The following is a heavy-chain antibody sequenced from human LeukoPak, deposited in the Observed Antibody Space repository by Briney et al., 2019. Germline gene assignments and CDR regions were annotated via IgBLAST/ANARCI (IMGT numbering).Heavy chain of an antibody. CDR3: ARVHGYNYYFDY. D-gene: IGHD5-24*01. CDR2: IYHSEST. J-gene: IGHJ4*02. V-gene: IGHV4-38-2*01. CDR1: GYSISSGYY. Sequence: SETLSLTCAVSGYSISSGYYWGWIRQPPGKGLEWIGSIYHSESTYYNPSLKSRITISVDTSKNQFSLKLSSVTAADTAVYYCARVHGYNYYFDYWGQGTLVTVSS.